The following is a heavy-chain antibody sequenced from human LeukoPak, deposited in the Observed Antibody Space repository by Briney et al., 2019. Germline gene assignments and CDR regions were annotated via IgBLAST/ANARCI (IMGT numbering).Heavy chain of an antibody. J-gene: IGHJ4*02. Sequence: GGSLRLSCTASGFTFGDYAMSWVRQAPGKGLEWVGFIRSKAYGGTTEYAASVKGRFTISRDDSKSIAYLQMNSLKTEDTAVYYCTRDLRRVGATIFDYWGQGTLVTVSS. D-gene: IGHD1-26*01. CDR3: TRDLRRVGATIFDY. CDR1: GFTFGDYA. V-gene: IGHV3-49*04. CDR2: IRSKAYGGTT.